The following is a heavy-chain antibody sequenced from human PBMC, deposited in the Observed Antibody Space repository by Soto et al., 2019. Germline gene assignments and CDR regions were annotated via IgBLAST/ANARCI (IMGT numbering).Heavy chain of an antibody. CDR2: IYYSGST. CDR3: ARDPGRYYYMDV. CDR1: GGSISSGGYY. V-gene: IGHV4-31*03. Sequence: QVQLQESGPGLVKPSQTLSLTCTVSGGSISSGGYYWSWIRQQPGKGLEWIGYIYYSGSTYYNPSLKSRVTISVDTSKNQFSLKLSSVTAADTAVYHCARDPGRYYYMDVWGKGTTVTVSS. J-gene: IGHJ6*03.